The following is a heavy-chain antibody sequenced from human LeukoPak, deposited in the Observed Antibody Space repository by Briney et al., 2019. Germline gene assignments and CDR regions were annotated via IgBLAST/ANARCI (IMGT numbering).Heavy chain of an antibody. CDR3: AKEGSIAARRVGYYFDY. D-gene: IGHD6-6*01. CDR1: GFTFSSYG. Sequence: QPGGSLRLSCAASGFTFSSYGMHWVRQAPGKGLEWVAFIRYDGSNKYYADSVKGRFTISRDNSKNTLYLQMNSLRAEDTAVYYCAKEGSIAARRVGYYFDYWGQGTLVTVSS. CDR2: IRYDGSNK. V-gene: IGHV3-30*02. J-gene: IGHJ4*02.